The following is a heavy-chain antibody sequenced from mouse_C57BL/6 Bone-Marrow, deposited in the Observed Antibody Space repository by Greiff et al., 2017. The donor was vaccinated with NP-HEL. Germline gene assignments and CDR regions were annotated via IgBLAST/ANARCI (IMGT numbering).Heavy chain of an antibody. CDR2: IDPSDSYT. D-gene: IGHD1-1*01. CDR1: GYTFTSYW. Sequence: VQLQQSGAELVMPGASVKLSCKASGYTFTSYWMHWVKQRPGQGLEWIGEIDPSDSYTNYNQKFKGKSTLTVDKSSSTAYMQLSSLTSEDSAVYYCARSLSRTNFDYWGQGTTLTVSS. V-gene: IGHV1-69*01. CDR3: ARSLSRTNFDY. J-gene: IGHJ2*01.